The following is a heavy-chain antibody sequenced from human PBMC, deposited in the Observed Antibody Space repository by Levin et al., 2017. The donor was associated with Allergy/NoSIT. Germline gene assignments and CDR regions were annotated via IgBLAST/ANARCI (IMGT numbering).Heavy chain of an antibody. J-gene: IGHJ4*02. CDR3: AKAGPPMTTVRGYFDY. V-gene: IGHV3-23*01. CDR1: GFTFTTHA. CDR2: VSTSGGST. D-gene: IGHD4-11*01. Sequence: GESLKISCVVSGFTFTTHAMTWVRQAPGKGLEWVSSVSTSGGSTYYADSVKGRVTISRDNSKNTLYLQMIGLRAEDSAVYYCAKAGPPMTTVRGYFDYWGQGTLVTVSS.